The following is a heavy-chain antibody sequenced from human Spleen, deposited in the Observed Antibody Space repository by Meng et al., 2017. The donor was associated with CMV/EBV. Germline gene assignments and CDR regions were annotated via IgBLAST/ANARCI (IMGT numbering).Heavy chain of an antibody. CDR1: GYSFTRCG. J-gene: IGHJ5*02. CDR2: ISPYSGNT. V-gene: IGHV1-18*01. CDR3: AGDRSIWFDP. Sequence: DSCKTSGYSFTRCGINWVRQAPGQRLGWMGRISPYSGNTNYPQKFKSRVILTTETSTTTAYMELRNLRSDDTAVYYCAGDRSIWFDPWGQGTLVTVSS. D-gene: IGHD1-26*01.